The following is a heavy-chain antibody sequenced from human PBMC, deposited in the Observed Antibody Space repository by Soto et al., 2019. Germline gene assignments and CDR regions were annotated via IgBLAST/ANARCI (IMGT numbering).Heavy chain of an antibody. CDR2: IIPIFGTA. J-gene: IGHJ4*02. CDR3: AREGDCSSTRCSSDY. CDR1: GGTFSSYA. V-gene: IGHV1-69*13. D-gene: IGHD2-2*01. Sequence: ASVRVSCNASGGTFSSYAISWVRQAPGQGLEWMGGIIPIFGTANYAQKFQGRVTITADESTSTAYMELSSLRSEDTAVYYCAREGDCSSTRCSSDYPGPAPLVTVST.